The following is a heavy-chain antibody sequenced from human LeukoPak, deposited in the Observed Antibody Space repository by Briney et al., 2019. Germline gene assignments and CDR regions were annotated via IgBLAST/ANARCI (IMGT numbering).Heavy chain of an antibody. Sequence: SETLSLTCTVSSGSISSSSYYWGWIRQPPGMGLEWIGSIYYSGSTYYNPSLKSRVTISVDTSKNQFSLKLSSVTAADTAVYYCAVSESYDYGDPGDASFDYWGQGTLVTVSS. CDR3: AVSESYDYGDPGDASFDY. CDR2: IYYSGST. D-gene: IGHD4-17*01. CDR1: SGSISSSSYY. J-gene: IGHJ4*02. V-gene: IGHV4-39*01.